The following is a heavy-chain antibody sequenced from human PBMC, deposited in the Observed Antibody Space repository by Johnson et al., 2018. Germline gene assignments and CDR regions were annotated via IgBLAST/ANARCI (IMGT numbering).Heavy chain of an antibody. CDR1: GFTFSSYW. D-gene: IGHD6-19*01. CDR2: INSDGSST. J-gene: IGHJ3*02. Sequence: VQLQESGGGLVQPGGSLRLSCAASGFTFSSYWMHWVRQAPGKGLVWVSRINSDGSSTSYADSVKGRFTISRDNAKNTLYLQLNSLRAEDTAVYYCAREWLDDAFDIWGQGTMVTVSS. V-gene: IGHV3-74*01. CDR3: AREWLDDAFDI.